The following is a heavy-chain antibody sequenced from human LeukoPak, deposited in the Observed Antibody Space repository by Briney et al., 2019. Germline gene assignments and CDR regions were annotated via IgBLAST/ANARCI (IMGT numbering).Heavy chain of an antibody. CDR2: IYPGDSDT. J-gene: IGHJ6*02. Sequence: GESLKISCKGSGYSFTSYWIGWVRQMPGKGLEWMGIIYPGDSDTRYSPSFQGRVTISADKSISTAYLQWSSLKASDTAMYYCARLTVTTDTTGGMDVWGQGTTVTVSS. CDR3: ARLTVTTDTTGGMDV. D-gene: IGHD4-17*01. CDR1: GYSFTSYW. V-gene: IGHV5-51*01.